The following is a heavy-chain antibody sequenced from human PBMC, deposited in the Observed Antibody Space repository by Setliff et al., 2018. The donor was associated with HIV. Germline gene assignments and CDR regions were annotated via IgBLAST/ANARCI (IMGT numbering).Heavy chain of an antibody. D-gene: IGHD3-22*01. Sequence: KSSETLSLTCTVSGGSISSGGYYWSWIRQHPGKGLEWIGYIYYSGSTYYNPSLKSRVTISVDTSKNQFSLKLSSVTAADTAVFYCARGTLYYYDTGGYPYFVYWGQGTLVTVSS. CDR2: IYYSGST. J-gene: IGHJ4*02. CDR3: ARGTLYYYDTGGYPYFVY. CDR1: GGSISSGGYY. V-gene: IGHV4-31*03.